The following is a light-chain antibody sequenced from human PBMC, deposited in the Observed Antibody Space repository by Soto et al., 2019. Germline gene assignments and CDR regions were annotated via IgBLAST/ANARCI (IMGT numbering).Light chain of an antibody. CDR3: QQYDGWPPGYT. V-gene: IGKV3-15*01. J-gene: IGKJ2*01. Sequence: EIVMTQSPVTLSVSPGERAILSCRASQSVRTNLAWYQQKLGQPPRLLIYDASTRATGIPARFSGSGSGTEFALSISSLQSEDFATYYCQQYDGWPPGYTLGQGTKLESK. CDR1: QSVRTN. CDR2: DAS.